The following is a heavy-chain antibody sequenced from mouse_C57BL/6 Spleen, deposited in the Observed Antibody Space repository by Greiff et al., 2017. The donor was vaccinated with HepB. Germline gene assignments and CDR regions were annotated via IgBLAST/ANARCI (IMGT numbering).Heavy chain of an antibody. J-gene: IGHJ4*01. V-gene: IGHV10-1*01. CDR1: GFSFNTYA. CDR2: IRSKSNNYAT. CDR3: VRQYYEGAMDY. D-gene: IGHD1-1*01. Sequence: EVQVVESGGGLVQPKGSLKLSCAASGFSFNTYAMNWVRQAPGKGLEWVARIRSKSNNYATYYADSVKDRFTISRDDSESMLYLQMNNLKTEDTAMYYCVRQYYEGAMDYWGQGTSVTVSS.